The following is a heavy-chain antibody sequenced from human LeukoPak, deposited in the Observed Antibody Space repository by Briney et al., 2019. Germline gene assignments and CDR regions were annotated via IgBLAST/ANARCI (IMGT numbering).Heavy chain of an antibody. V-gene: IGHV1-18*01. J-gene: IGHJ4*02. D-gene: IGHD2-8*01. CDR2: ISTCNGDT. CDR1: GYPFSTYG. CDR3: ARDTNNEIDY. Sequence: ASVKVSCETSGYPFSTYGVAWVRQAPGQGLEWMGWISTCNGDTQYSQKFQGRVALTRDTSTNTVHMELWSLRSDDTAVYYCARDTNNEIDYWGQGTLVIVSS.